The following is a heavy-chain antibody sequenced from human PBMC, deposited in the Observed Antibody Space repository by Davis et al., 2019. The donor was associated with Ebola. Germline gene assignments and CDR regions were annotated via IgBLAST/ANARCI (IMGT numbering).Heavy chain of an antibody. CDR1: GGSFSGYY. CDR2: VNDSGST. J-gene: IGHJ3*02. V-gene: IGHV4-34*01. CDR3: ARGCRSLGKDAFDI. Sequence: SETLSLTCAVYGGSFSGYYWSWIRQSPGKGLEWIGEVNDSGSTNYNPSLKSRVTLSADTSKNQFSVKLTSVTAADTAVYYCARGCRSLGKDAFDIWGQGTMVTVSS. D-gene: IGHD7-27*01.